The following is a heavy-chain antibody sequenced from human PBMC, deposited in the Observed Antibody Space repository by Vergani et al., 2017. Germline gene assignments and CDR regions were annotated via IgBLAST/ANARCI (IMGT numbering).Heavy chain of an antibody. CDR2: IIPNLGIA. Sequence: QVQLVQSGAEVKKPGSSVKVSCKASGGTFSSYTISWVRQAPGQGLEWMGRIIPNLGIANYAQKFQGRVTITADKSTSTAYMELSSLRSEDPAVYYWSRDPYRKXYGSGSYTTDRFYGMDVWGQGTTVTVSS. V-gene: IGHV1-69*08. J-gene: IGHJ6*02. CDR1: GGTFSSYT. CDR3: SRDPYRKXYGSGSYTTDRFYGMDV. D-gene: IGHD3-10*01.